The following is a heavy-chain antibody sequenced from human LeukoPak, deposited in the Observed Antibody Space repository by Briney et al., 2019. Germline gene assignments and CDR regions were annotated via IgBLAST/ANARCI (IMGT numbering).Heavy chain of an antibody. CDR3: ARHRGGPQVDFDD. CDR2: INHSGST. V-gene: IGHV4-39*01. D-gene: IGHD5-12*01. Sequence: SETLSLTCTGSGGGSISSSNDYWGWVRRPRGEGLEWIGEINHSGSTNYNPSRQSRVTISVDTSKNEFSLKLRSVTAADTALYYCARHRGGPQVDFDDWGQGTLLTLSS. J-gene: IGHJ4*02. CDR1: GGGSISSSNDY.